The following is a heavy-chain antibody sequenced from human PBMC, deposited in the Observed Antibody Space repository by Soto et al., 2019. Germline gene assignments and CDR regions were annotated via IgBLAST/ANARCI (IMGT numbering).Heavy chain of an antibody. D-gene: IGHD3-9*01. V-gene: IGHV4-39*01. CDR1: GASISTNHHN. CDR3: ARLPTGYPNWFDP. Sequence: QVQLQGSGPGLVRPSETLSLTCTVSGASISTNHHNWAWVRQPPGKGLEWMGNIHYRGDTYFNPSLESRLSMSVDTSKNQFSLKLTSVTVADTAVYYCARLPTGYPNWFDPWGQGTLVTVSS. J-gene: IGHJ5*02. CDR2: IHYRGDT.